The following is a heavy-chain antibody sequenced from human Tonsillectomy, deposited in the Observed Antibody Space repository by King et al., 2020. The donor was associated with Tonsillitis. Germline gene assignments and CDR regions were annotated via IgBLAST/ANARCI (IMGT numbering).Heavy chain of an antibody. CDR3: ASGTDDAYCGGDCYPYFDY. D-gene: IGHD2-21*02. Sequence: LQLQESGPGLVKPSETLSLTCTVSGGSFSGYYWSWLRQPPGKGLECIGYLSYSGSANYNPSLESRVTISLDTSENQFSLKLSSVTAADTAVYYCASGTDDAYCGGDCYPYFDYWGQGTLVTVSS. CDR2: LSYSGSA. J-gene: IGHJ4*02. V-gene: IGHV4-59*01. CDR1: GGSFSGYY.